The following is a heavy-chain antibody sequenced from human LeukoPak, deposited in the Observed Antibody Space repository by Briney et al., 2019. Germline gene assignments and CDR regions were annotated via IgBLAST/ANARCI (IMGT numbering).Heavy chain of an antibody. Sequence: ASVKVSCKVSGYTLTELSMHGVRQAPGKGLEWMGGFDPEDGETIYAQKFQGRVTMTEDTSTDTAYMELSSLRSEDTAVYYCATGTFARLRLGELSFDYWGQGTLVTVSS. CDR3: ATGTFARLRLGELSFDY. J-gene: IGHJ4*02. V-gene: IGHV1-24*01. CDR2: FDPEDGET. CDR1: GYTLTELS. D-gene: IGHD3-16*02.